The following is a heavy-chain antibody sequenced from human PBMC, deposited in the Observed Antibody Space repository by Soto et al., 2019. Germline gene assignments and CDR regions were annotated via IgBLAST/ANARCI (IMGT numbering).Heavy chain of an antibody. CDR1: GFTFDDYA. J-gene: IGHJ6*03. CDR2: ISWNSGSI. D-gene: IGHD1-26*01. CDR3: AKSPLLQIYYYMDV. Sequence: PGGSLRLSCAASGFTFDDYAMHWVRQAPGKGLEWVSGISWNSGSIGYADSVKGRFTISRDNAKNSLYLQMNSLRAEDTALYYCAKSPLLQIYYYMDVWGKGTTVTVSS. V-gene: IGHV3-9*01.